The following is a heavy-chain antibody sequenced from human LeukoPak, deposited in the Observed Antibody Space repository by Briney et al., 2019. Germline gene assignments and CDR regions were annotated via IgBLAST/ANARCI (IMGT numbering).Heavy chain of an antibody. D-gene: IGHD1-26*01. V-gene: IGHV1-69*15. J-gene: IGHJ5*02. CDR2: IIPISGTT. Sequence: SVKVSCKASGGTFSSYAISRVRQAPGQGLEWMGKIIPISGTTNYAQKFQGRVTFTADESTSTAYMELSSLRSEDTALYYCARKLRLGGNWFDPWGQGTLVTVSS. CDR1: GGTFSSYA. CDR3: ARKLRLGGNWFDP.